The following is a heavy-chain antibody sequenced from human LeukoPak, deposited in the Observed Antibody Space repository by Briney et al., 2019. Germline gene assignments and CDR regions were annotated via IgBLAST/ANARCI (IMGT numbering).Heavy chain of an antibody. J-gene: IGHJ4*02. CDR1: GGSFSGYY. CDR3: ARGPNLLRYFDWFPDY. CDR2: INHSGST. D-gene: IGHD3-9*01. Sequence: SETLSLTCAVYGGSFSGYYWSWIRQPPGKGLEWIGEINHSGSTNYNPSLKSRVTTSVDTSKNQFSLKLSSVTAADTAVYYCARGPNLLRYFDWFPDYWGQGTLVTVSS. V-gene: IGHV4-34*01.